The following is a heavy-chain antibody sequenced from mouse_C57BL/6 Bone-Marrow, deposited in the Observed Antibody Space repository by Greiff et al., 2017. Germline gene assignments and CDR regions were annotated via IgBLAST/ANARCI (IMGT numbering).Heavy chain of an antibody. CDR1: GYTFTSYG. V-gene: IGHV1-81*01. D-gene: IGHD1-1*01. CDR2: IYPRSGNT. J-gene: IGHJ3*01. CDR3: AREGSKGTLFAY. Sequence: QVQLQQSGAELARPGASVKLSCKASGYTFTSYGISWVKQRTGQGLEWIGEIYPRSGNTYYNEKFKGKATLTADKSSSTAYMELRSLTSEDSAVYFCAREGSKGTLFAYWGQGTLVTVSA.